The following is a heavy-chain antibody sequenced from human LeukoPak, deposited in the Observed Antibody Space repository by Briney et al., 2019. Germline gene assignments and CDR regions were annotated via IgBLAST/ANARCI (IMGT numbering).Heavy chain of an antibody. Sequence: PGGSLRLSCAASGFTFSSYWMHWVRQAPGKGLVWVSRINTDGSSTSYADSVKGRFTISRDNAKNTLYLQMNSLRAEDTAVYYCARGYLITGYYCYMDVWGKGTTVTVSS. J-gene: IGHJ6*03. CDR2: INTDGSST. CDR3: ARGYLITGYYCYMDV. D-gene: IGHD5-24*01. V-gene: IGHV3-74*01. CDR1: GFTFSSYW.